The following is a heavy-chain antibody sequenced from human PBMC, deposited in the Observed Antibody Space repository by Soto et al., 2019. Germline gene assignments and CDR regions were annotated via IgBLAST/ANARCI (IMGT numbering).Heavy chain of an antibody. J-gene: IGHJ4*02. D-gene: IGHD3-22*01. V-gene: IGHV3-48*02. CDR1: GFTFSSYS. CDR2: ISSSSSTI. Sequence: PGGSLRLSCAASGFTFSSYSMNWVRQAPGKGLEWVSYISSSSSTIYYADSVKGRFTISRDNAKNSLYLQMNSLRDEDTAVYYCARDHYYDSSGYYYWLGYWGQGTLVTVSS. CDR3: ARDHYYDSSGYYYWLGY.